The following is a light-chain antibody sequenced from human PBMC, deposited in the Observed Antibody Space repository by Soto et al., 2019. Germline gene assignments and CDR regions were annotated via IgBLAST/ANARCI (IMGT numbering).Light chain of an antibody. CDR2: AAS. Sequence: DMQMTQSPSPLSASVGDRVTITCRASHSISTYLNWYHQKPGKAPDLLIYAASSLQSGVPSRFSGSGSGTDFTLTITSLQAEDVAVYYCQQYYSLPLTFGGGTKVDI. CDR3: QQYYSLPLT. J-gene: IGKJ4*01. V-gene: IGKV1-39*01. CDR1: HSISTY.